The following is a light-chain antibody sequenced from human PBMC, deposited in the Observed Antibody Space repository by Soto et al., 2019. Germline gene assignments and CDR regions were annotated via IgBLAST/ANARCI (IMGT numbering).Light chain of an antibody. CDR1: QRLTNNF. J-gene: IGKJ2*01. V-gene: IGKV3-20*01. CDR3: QQYGRSPFT. CDR2: GAS. Sequence: DIVLPQSPGTLSLSPGERATLSCRASQRLTNNFLAWFQQKPGLAPRLLIHGASTRASGVPDRFSGGGSGTDFVLTISRLEPEDFAVYYCQQYGRSPFTFGQGTKLQIK.